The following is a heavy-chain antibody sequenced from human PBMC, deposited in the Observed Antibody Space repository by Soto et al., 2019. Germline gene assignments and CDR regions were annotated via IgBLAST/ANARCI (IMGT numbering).Heavy chain of an antibody. Sequence: GGSLRLSCAASGFTFNTYSMSWVRQAPGKGLEWVSYISHTSYTIFYADSVKGRFTISRDNAKNSLYLQMNTLRDDDTAVYYCARAENYYYAMDVWGQGTTVTVSS. CDR1: GFTFNTYS. CDR3: ARAENYYYAMDV. J-gene: IGHJ6*02. V-gene: IGHV3-48*02. CDR2: ISHTSYTI.